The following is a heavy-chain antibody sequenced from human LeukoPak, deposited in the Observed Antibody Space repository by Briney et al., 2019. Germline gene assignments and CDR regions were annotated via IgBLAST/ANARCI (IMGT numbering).Heavy chain of an antibody. CDR2: ISYDGSNK. V-gene: IGHV3-30*18. J-gene: IGHJ4*02. CDR1: GFTFSSYG. Sequence: GGSLRLSCAASGFTFSSYGMHWVRQAPGKGLEWVAVISYDGSNKYYADSVKGRFTISRDNSKNTLYLQMNSLRAEDTAVYYCAKGVSSGWYYPYWGQGTLVTVSS. CDR3: AKGVSSGWYYPY. D-gene: IGHD6-19*01.